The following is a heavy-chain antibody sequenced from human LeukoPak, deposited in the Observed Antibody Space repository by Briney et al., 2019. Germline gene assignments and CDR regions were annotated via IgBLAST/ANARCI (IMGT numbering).Heavy chain of an antibody. Sequence: ASVKVSCKVSGYTFTDYYMHWVQQAPGKGLEWMGLVDPEDGETVYAEKFQGRVTIPADTSTDTAYMELSSLRSEDTAVYYCATIPAEYQLLYYFDYWGQGTLVTVSS. CDR2: VDPEDGET. D-gene: IGHD2-2*01. J-gene: IGHJ4*02. CDR3: ATIPAEYQLLYYFDY. CDR1: GYTFTDYY. V-gene: IGHV1-69-2*01.